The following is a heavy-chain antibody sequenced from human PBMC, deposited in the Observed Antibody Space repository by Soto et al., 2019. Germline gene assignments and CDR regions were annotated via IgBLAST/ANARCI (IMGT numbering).Heavy chain of an antibody. CDR1: GYTFTSYA. J-gene: IGHJ5*02. CDR3: ARSRRNWFDP. CDR2: INTNTGNP. Sequence: ASVKVSCKASGYTFTSYAMNCVRQSPVQGLEWMGWINTNTGNPTYAQGFTGRFVFSLDTSVSTAYLQICSLKAEDTAVYYCARSRRNWFDPWGQGTLVTVSS. V-gene: IGHV7-4-1*01.